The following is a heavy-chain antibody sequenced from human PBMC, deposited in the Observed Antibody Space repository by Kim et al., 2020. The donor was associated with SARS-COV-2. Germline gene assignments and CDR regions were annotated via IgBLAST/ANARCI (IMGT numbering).Heavy chain of an antibody. CDR3: ARVVPLTTAGDY. Sequence: ASVKVSCKASGYTFTDYYLYWLRQAPGQGLEWMGWINPKSGVTHYVQKFQGRVTMTRDTSTNTAYMELTRLRSDDTAVYYCARVVPLTTAGDYWGQGTQLIVSS. V-gene: IGHV1-2*02. J-gene: IGHJ4*02. CDR2: INPKSGVT. CDR1: GYTFTDYY. D-gene: IGHD4-17*01.